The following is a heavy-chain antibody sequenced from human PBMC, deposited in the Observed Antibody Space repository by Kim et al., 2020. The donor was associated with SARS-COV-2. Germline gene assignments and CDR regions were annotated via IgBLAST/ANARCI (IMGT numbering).Heavy chain of an antibody. CDR2: IKQDGSEK. CDR3: ARGPPFIVVVPAAIAY. Sequence: GGSLRLSCAASGFTFSSYWMSWVRQAPGKGLEWVANIKQDGSEKYYVDSVKGRFTISRDNAKNSLYLQMNSLRAEDTAVYYCARGPPFIVVVPAAIAYWGQGTLVTVSS. CDR1: GFTFSSYW. J-gene: IGHJ4*02. D-gene: IGHD2-2*01. V-gene: IGHV3-7*03.